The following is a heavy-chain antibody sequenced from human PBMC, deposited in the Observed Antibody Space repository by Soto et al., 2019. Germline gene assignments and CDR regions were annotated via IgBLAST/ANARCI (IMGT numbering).Heavy chain of an antibody. J-gene: IGHJ3*01. D-gene: IGHD2-21*01. Sequence: DVHLLESGGGLVQPGGFRRMSCVASGFTLSDYDMGWVRQAPGKGLEWVSLIRGDGGATYYARSLEGRLTISRDTSENTLYLQMNSLRVEDTALYYCAKDRRGGEYPAFDLWGQGTLVTVSS. CDR2: IRGDGGAT. CDR3: AKDRRGGEYPAFDL. CDR1: GFTLSDYD. V-gene: IGHV3-23*01.